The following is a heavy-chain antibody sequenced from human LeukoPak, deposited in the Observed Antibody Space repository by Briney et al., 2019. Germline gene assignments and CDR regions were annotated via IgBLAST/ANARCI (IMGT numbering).Heavy chain of an antibody. Sequence: GESLKISCKGSGYSFTSHWIGWVRQMAGQGLEWMGIIYPDDSDTIYSPSFEGQVTISADKSIDTAYLQWNGLKASDTAMYYCARGFDGSGTYAKRPFDYWGQGTLVTVSA. D-gene: IGHD3-10*01. CDR3: ARGFDGSGTYAKRPFDY. J-gene: IGHJ4*02. CDR1: GYSFTSHW. V-gene: IGHV5-51*01. CDR2: IYPDDSDT.